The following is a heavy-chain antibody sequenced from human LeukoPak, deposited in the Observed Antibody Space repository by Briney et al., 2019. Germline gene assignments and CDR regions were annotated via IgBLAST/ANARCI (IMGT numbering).Heavy chain of an antibody. J-gene: IGHJ4*02. Sequence: SETLSLTCGVSGDSSSSGSFAWSWIRQPPGKGLEWIGYIYRSGTTHYNPSLKSRVTISADWSKNQFSLRLSSMTAADTAVYYCARANYYYDSSGYYYNYYFDSWGQGALVTVSS. CDR3: ARANYYYDSSGYYYNYYFDS. CDR2: IYRSGTT. CDR1: GDSSSSGSFA. V-gene: IGHV4-30-2*01. D-gene: IGHD3-22*01.